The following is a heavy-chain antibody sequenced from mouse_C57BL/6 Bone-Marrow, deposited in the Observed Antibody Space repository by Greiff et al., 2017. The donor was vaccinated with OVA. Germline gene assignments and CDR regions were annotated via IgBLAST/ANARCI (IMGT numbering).Heavy chain of an antibody. Sequence: QVQLQQPGAELVRPGSSVKLSCKASGYTFTSYWMHWVKQRPIQGLEWIGNIDPSDSETHYNQKFKDKATLTVDKSSSTAYMQLSSLTSYVSAVYYCARLRLRYYFDYWGQGTTLTVSS. CDR2: IDPSDSET. D-gene: IGHD2-4*01. V-gene: IGHV1-52*01. CDR1: GYTFTSYW. J-gene: IGHJ2*01. CDR3: ARLRLRYYFDY.